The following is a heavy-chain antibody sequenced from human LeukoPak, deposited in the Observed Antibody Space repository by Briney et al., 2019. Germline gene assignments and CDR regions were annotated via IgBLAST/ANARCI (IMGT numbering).Heavy chain of an antibody. V-gene: IGHV3-30-3*01. CDR1: GFTFSSYA. Sequence: GGSLRLSCAASGFTFSSYAMHWVRQAPGKGLEWVAVISYDGSNKYYADSVKGRFTISRDNSENTLYLQMNSLRAEDTAVYYCARDSGRIAVAGGSDWFDPWGQGTLVTVSS. CDR3: ARDSGRIAVAGGSDWFDP. D-gene: IGHD6-19*01. CDR2: ISYDGSNK. J-gene: IGHJ5*02.